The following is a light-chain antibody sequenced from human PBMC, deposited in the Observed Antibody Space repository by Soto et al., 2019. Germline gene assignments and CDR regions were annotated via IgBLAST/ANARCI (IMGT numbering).Light chain of an antibody. CDR2: KNN. CDR3: AAWDDSLSGPGV. J-gene: IGLJ7*01. Sequence: QLVLTQPPSASGTPGQRVTISCSGSSSNIGNFYVYWYQQLPGTAPKLLIYKNNQRPLGVPDRFSGSKSGTSASLAISGLRSEDEADYYCAAWDDSLSGPGVFGVGTQLTVL. V-gene: IGLV1-47*01. CDR1: SSNIGNFY.